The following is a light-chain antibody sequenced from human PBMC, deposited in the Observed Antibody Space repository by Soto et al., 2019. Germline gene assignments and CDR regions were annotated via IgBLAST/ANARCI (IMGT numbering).Light chain of an antibody. J-gene: IGLJ1*01. Sequence: QSALTQPASVSGSPGQSITISCTGSSSDIGAYNYVSWFQQYPGKAPKLIISEVSNRPSGVSNRFSGSKSGTAASLTISGLQTEDVADYFCFSFTTDWTHVFGTGTKVTVL. V-gene: IGLV2-14*01. CDR1: SSDIGAYNY. CDR2: EVS. CDR3: FSFTTDWTHV.